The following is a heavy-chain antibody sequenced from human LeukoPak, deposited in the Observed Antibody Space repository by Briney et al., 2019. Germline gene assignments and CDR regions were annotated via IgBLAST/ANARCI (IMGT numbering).Heavy chain of an antibody. Sequence: SETLSLTCTVSGGSISSYYWSWIRQPPGKGLEWIGYIYYSGSTNYNPSLKSRVTISVDTSKNQFSLKLSSVTAGDTAVYYCASGGSSGWYDYWGQGTLVTVSS. CDR3: ASGGSSGWYDY. D-gene: IGHD6-19*01. J-gene: IGHJ4*02. V-gene: IGHV4-59*01. CDR2: IYYSGST. CDR1: GGSISSYY.